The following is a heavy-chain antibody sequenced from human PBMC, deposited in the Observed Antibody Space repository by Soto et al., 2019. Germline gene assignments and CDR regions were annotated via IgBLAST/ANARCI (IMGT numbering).Heavy chain of an antibody. CDR3: ARETVFFDY. V-gene: IGHV4-38-2*02. CDR1: GYSISSGYY. CDR2: IYHSGST. D-gene: IGHD3-16*01. Sequence: NPSETLSLTCAVSGYSISSGYYWGWIRQPPGKGLEWIGSIYHSGSTYYNPSLKSRVTISVDTSKNQFSLKLSSVPAAVTAVYYCARETVFFDYWGQGTQVTVSS. J-gene: IGHJ4*02.